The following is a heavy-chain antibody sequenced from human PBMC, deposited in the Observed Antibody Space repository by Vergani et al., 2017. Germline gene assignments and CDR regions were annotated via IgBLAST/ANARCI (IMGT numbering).Heavy chain of an antibody. Sequence: QVQLVQSGAEVKKPWALVKVSCKASGYNFTGYYMHWVRQAPGQGLEWMGWINPNSGGKNYAQKFQGRVTMTRDTSISTAYMELSRLRSDDTAAYYCAGDRAVAGTAYYYYGMDVWGQGTTVTVSS. CDR2: INPNSGGK. V-gene: IGHV1-2*02. CDR3: AGDRAVAGTAYYYYGMDV. CDR1: GYNFTGYY. J-gene: IGHJ6*02. D-gene: IGHD6-19*01.